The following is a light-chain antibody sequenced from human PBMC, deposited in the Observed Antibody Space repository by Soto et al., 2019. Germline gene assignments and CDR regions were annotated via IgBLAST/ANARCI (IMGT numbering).Light chain of an antibody. CDR3: QSYDSPLSGSEVV. CDR2: VNT. V-gene: IGLV1-40*01. J-gene: IGLJ2*01. Sequence: QAVVTQPPSVSGAPGQRVTISCTGSSSNIGAGYDVQWFQQIPGTAPKLLIFVNTNRPSGVSDRFSGSKSGTSASLAITGLQAEDEADYYCQSYDSPLSGSEVVFGGGTKLTVL. CDR1: SSNIGAGYD.